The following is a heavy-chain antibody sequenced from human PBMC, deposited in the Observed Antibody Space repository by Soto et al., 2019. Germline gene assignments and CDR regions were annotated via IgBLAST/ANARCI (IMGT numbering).Heavy chain of an antibody. CDR1: GYTSTSYY. CDR2: INPSGGST. D-gene: IGHD2-2*01. J-gene: IGHJ6*02. CDR3: ARGERDQLSSAYYYYGMDV. V-gene: IGHV1-46*01. Sequence: ASVKVSCKASGYTSTSYYMHWVRQAPGQGLEWMGIINPSGGSTSYAQKFQGRVTMTRDTSTSTVYMELSSLRSEDTAVYYCARGERDQLSSAYYYYGMDVWGQGTTVTVSS.